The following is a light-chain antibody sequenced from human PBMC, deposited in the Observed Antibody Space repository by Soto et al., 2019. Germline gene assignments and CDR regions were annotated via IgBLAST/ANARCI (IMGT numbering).Light chain of an antibody. V-gene: IGLV1-40*01. CDR3: QSYDNRVRV. CDR1: SSNIGAGHD. CDR2: GHS. J-gene: IGLJ2*01. Sequence: QSVLTQPPSVSGAPGQRVTISCTGNSSNIGAGHDVHWYQQLPGKAPQLLIYGHSTRPAGVPDRFSGSTSGTSASLAITGLQAEDEADYYCQSYDNRVRVLGEGTKLTVL.